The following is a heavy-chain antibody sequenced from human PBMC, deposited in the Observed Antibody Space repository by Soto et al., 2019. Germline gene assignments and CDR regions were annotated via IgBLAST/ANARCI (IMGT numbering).Heavy chain of an antibody. CDR2: TYSGGST. J-gene: IGHJ2*01. D-gene: IGHD7-27*01. CDR1: GFTVSSNY. CDR3: ARELGHWYFDL. Sequence: EVQLVVSGGGLVQPGGSLRLSCAASGFTVSSNYMSWVRQAPGKGLEWVSATYSGGSTYYADSVKGRFTFSRDNSKNTLYLQMHSLRAEDTAVYYCARELGHWYFDLWGRGTLVTVSS. V-gene: IGHV3-66*01.